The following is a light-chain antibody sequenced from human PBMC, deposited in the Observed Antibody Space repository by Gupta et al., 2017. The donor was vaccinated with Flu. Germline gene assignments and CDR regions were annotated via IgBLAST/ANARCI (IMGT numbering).Light chain of an antibody. CDR3: QQYGTSPYT. V-gene: IGKV3-20*01. J-gene: IGKJ2*01. CDR1: QSISSSY. CDR2: GAS. Sequence: IVLTQSSGTLSLSPGERANLSCRASQSISSSYLAWYQQKPGQAPRLLIYGASGRATGIPDKFSGSGSGTDFTLTISRLEPDDFAVYYCQQYGTSPYTFGQGTKLDIK.